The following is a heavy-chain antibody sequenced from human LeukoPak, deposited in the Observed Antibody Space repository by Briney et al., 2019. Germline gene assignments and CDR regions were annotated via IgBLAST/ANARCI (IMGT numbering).Heavy chain of an antibody. D-gene: IGHD3-10*01. CDR2: IYNSGST. CDR3: ARDSGTTGEVKFDP. CDR1: GGSISSYY. J-gene: IGHJ5*02. Sequence: SETLSLTCTVSGGSISSYYLSWIRQPAGKGLEWIGRIYNSGSTDYNPSLKSRVTMSVDTSKNQLSLKLSAVTAADTAVYYCARDSGTTGEVKFDPWGQGTLVIVSS. V-gene: IGHV4-4*07.